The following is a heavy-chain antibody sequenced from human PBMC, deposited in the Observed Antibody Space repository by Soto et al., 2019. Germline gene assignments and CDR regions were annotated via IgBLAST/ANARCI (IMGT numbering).Heavy chain of an antibody. Sequence: PGGSLRLSCAASGFSFSISPMHWVRQAPGKGPEWVALISYDGTNKFYADSVKGRFTISRDNSKSTLYLQVDSLRPEDTAVYYCAKEGGGSSSSSQDYYYGMDVWGQGTTVTVSS. V-gene: IGHV3-30-3*01. J-gene: IGHJ6*02. CDR2: ISYDGTNK. CDR3: AKEGGGSSSSSQDYYYGMDV. CDR1: GFSFSISP. D-gene: IGHD6-6*01.